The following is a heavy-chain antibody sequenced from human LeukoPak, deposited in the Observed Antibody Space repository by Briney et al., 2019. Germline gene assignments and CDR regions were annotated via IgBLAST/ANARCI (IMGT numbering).Heavy chain of an antibody. J-gene: IGHJ4*02. CDR1: GFTFSNSE. CDR2: ISSSGSTI. Sequence: GGSLRLSCAASGFTFSNSEMNWVRQAPGEGLEWVSYISSSGSTIYYADSVKGRFTISRDTSKNTLYLQMNSLRAEDTAVYYCAPLAATTDYWGQGTLVTVSS. CDR3: APLAATTDY. D-gene: IGHD5-12*01. V-gene: IGHV3-48*03.